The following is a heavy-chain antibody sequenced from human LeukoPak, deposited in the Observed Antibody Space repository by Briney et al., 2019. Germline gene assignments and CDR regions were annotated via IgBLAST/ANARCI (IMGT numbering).Heavy chain of an antibody. Sequence: SETLSLTCTVSGGSISSYFWTWIRQPPGKGLEWIGYISYSGSTNYNPSLKSRVTISVDTSKNQFSLKLSSVTAADTAVYYCASGSYYFDYWGQGTLVTVSS. CDR2: ISYSGST. V-gene: IGHV4-59*08. D-gene: IGHD1-26*01. CDR3: ASGSYYFDY. J-gene: IGHJ4*02. CDR1: GGSISSYF.